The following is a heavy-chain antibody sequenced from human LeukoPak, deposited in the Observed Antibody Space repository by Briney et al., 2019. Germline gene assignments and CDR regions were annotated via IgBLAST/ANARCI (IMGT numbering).Heavy chain of an antibody. CDR2: ISGSGGST. CDR1: GFTFRSYD. V-gene: IGHV3-23*01. Sequence: GGCLRLSCAASGFTFRSYDMRGVSQARGKGLEWVSAISGSGGSTYYADSVKGRFTISRDNSKNTLYLQMHSLRAEDTAVYYCATLVAYFHYWGQGTLVTVSS. J-gene: IGHJ4*02. CDR3: ATLVAYFHY. D-gene: IGHD2-8*02.